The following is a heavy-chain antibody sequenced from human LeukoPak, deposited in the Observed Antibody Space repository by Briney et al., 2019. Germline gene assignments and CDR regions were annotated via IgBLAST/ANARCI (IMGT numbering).Heavy chain of an antibody. CDR3: VRGSGWFFGL. D-gene: IGHD6-19*01. V-gene: IGHV3-7*01. Sequence: GGSLRLSCAASQFSISYDWMHWVRQAPGKGLEWVASIKEDGRDIHYLDSVKGRFSISRDNAKNSLYLEMNTLRAEDTPVYYCVRGSGWFFGLWGQGSLVTVSS. CDR1: QFSISYDW. J-gene: IGHJ4*02. CDR2: IKEDGRDI.